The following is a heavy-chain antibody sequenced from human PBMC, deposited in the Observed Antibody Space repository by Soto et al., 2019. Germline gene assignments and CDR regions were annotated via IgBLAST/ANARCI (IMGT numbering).Heavy chain of an antibody. CDR1: GGSISSGGYY. D-gene: IGHD2-2*01. V-gene: IGHV4-31*03. CDR3: ARGRTSSPTPGDY. Sequence: QVQLQESGPGLVKPSQTLSLTCTVSGGSISSGGYYWSWIRQLPGKGLEWIGYIYYSGSTYYNPSLKMRVTISVDTSKNQFSLKLSSVTAADTAVYYCARGRTSSPTPGDYWGQGTLVTVSS. CDR2: IYYSGST. J-gene: IGHJ4*02.